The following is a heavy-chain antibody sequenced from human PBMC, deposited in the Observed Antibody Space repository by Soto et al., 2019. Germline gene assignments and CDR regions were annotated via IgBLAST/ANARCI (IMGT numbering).Heavy chain of an antibody. CDR2: IYYSGST. Sequence: QVQLQESGPGLVKPSETLSLTCTVSGGSISSYYWRWIRQPPGKGLEWIGYIYYSGSTNYNPSLTSRVTISVDTSNNQCSLKLSSVTAADTAVYYCARTSRVYNWFDPWGQGTLVVVSS. V-gene: IGHV4-59*08. D-gene: IGHD2-8*01. CDR1: GGSISSYY. CDR3: ARTSRVYNWFDP. J-gene: IGHJ5*02.